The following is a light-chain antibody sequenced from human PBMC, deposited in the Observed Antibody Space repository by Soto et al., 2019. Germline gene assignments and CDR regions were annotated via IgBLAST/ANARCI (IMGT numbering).Light chain of an antibody. V-gene: IGLV2-11*01. CDR3: CSYAGSYTDYV. CDR2: DVS. J-gene: IGLJ1*01. Sequence: QSVLTQPRSVSGSPGQSVTISCTGTSSDVGGYNYVSWYQQHPGKAPNLMIYDVSKRPSGVPDRFSGSKSGNTASLTISGLQAEDEADYYCCSYAGSYTDYVFGTGTKVTGL. CDR1: SSDVGGYNY.